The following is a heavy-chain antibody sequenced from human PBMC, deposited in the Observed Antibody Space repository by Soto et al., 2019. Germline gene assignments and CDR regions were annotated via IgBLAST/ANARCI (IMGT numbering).Heavy chain of an antibody. CDR1: GGSISSSSYY. D-gene: IGHD3-3*01. Sequence: PSETLSLTCTVSGGSISSSSYYWGWIRQPPGKGLEWIGSIYYSGSTYYNPSLKSRVTISVDTSKNQFSLKLSSVTAADTAVYYCARYDFFGSWFDPWGQGTLVTV. CDR2: IYYSGST. J-gene: IGHJ5*02. CDR3: ARYDFFGSWFDP. V-gene: IGHV4-39*01.